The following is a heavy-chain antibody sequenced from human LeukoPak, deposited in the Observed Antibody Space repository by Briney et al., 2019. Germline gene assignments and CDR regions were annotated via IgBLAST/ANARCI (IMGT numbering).Heavy chain of an antibody. CDR1: GFTFSSYG. CDR3: AKDISPPNDFWSGSPFPIFDY. Sequence: GGSLRLSCAASGFTFSSYGMHWVRQAPGKGLEWVAFIRYDGSNKYYADSVKGRFTISRDNSKNTLYLQMNSLRAEDTAVYYCAKDISPPNDFWSGSPFPIFDYWGQGPLVTVSS. D-gene: IGHD3-3*01. CDR2: IRYDGSNK. V-gene: IGHV3-30*02. J-gene: IGHJ4*02.